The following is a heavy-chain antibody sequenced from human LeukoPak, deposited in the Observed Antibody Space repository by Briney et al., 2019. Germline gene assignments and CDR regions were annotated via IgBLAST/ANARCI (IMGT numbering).Heavy chain of an antibody. Sequence: GGFLRLSCAASGYSLSDVWQNWVREAPGKGLEWVGHINSKVDGGTPDYVAPVKGRFTISRDDSRNTRYLQMSSLNTENTAVYYCTTRSPARYCSDGACYSSADYWGQGTLVTVSS. CDR2: INSKVDGGTP. J-gene: IGHJ4*02. D-gene: IGHD2-15*01. CDR3: TTRSPARYCSDGACYSSADY. CDR1: GYSLSDVW. V-gene: IGHV3-15*07.